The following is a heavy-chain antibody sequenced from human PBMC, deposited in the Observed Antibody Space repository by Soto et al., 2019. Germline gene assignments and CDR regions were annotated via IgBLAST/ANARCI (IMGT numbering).Heavy chain of an antibody. Sequence: EASVKVSCKASGGSFSSYIVSWVRQAPGQGLEWMGRIIPVLGTADYAQKFQGRVTITADESTSTAYMELSSLRSEDTAVYYCASHYDSSGYYYRGLDYWGQGTLVTVSS. CDR2: IIPVLGTA. J-gene: IGHJ4*02. D-gene: IGHD3-22*01. CDR3: ASHYDSSGYYYRGLDY. V-gene: IGHV1-69*08. CDR1: GGSFSSYI.